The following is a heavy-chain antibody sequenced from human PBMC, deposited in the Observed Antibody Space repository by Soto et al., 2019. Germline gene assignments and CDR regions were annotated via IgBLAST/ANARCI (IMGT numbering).Heavy chain of an antibody. CDR3: ARLMGYYYGSGSYYNVGPRGYSYYGMDV. J-gene: IGHJ6*02. V-gene: IGHV1-2*02. D-gene: IGHD3-10*01. Sequence: ASVKVSCKASGYTFTGYYMHWVRQAPGQGLEWMGWINPNSGGTNYAQKFQGRVTMTRDTSISTAYMELSRLRSDDTAVYYCARLMGYYYGSGSYYNVGPRGYSYYGMDVWGQGTTVTVSS. CDR1: GYTFTGYY. CDR2: INPNSGGT.